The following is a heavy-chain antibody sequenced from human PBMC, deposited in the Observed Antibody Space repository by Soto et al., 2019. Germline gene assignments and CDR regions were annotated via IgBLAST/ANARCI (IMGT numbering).Heavy chain of an antibody. Sequence: SQTLSLTFAISGDGVSSNGAAWNWIRQSPSRGLEWLGRTYYRSKWYNDYAVSVKSRITINPDTSKNQFSLQLNSVTPEDTAVYYCARDPSIAVAGYYYYYGMDVWGQGTTVTVSS. CDR2: TYYRSKWYN. CDR1: GDGVSSNGAA. CDR3: ARDPSIAVAGYYYYYGMDV. V-gene: IGHV6-1*01. D-gene: IGHD6-19*01. J-gene: IGHJ6*02.